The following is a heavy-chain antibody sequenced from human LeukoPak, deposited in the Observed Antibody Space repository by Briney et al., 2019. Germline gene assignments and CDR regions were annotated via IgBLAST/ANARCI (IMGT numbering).Heavy chain of an antibody. D-gene: IGHD5-18*01. CDR2: ISSSGSTI. Sequence: GGSLRLSCAASGFTFSSYEMNWVRQASGKGLEWVSYISSSGSTIYYADSVKGRFTISRDNAKNSLYLQMNSLRAEDTAVYYCARAEWIQLWSTYYYYGMDVWGQGTTVTVSS. CDR1: GFTFSSYE. J-gene: IGHJ6*02. V-gene: IGHV3-48*03. CDR3: ARAEWIQLWSTYYYYGMDV.